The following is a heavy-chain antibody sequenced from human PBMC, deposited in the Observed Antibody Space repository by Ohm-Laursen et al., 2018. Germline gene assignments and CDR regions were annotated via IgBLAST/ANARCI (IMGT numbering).Heavy chain of an antibody. V-gene: IGHV3-30*18. CDR3: AKDSAYSGYFDY. CDR2: ISHDGSNK. D-gene: IGHD1-26*01. Sequence: SLRLSCTASGFTFSSYGMHWVRQAPGKGLEWVAVISHDGSNKYYADSVKGRFTISRDNSKNTLYLQMNSLRAEDTAVYYCAKDSAYSGYFDYWGQGTLVTVSS. CDR1: GFTFSSYG. J-gene: IGHJ4*02.